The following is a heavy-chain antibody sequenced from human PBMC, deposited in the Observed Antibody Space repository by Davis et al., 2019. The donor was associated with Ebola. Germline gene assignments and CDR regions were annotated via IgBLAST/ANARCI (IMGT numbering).Heavy chain of an antibody. CDR2: ISSSGSTI. Sequence: GESLKISCAASGFTFSDYYMSWIRQAPGKGLEWVSYISSSGSTIYYADSVKGRFTISRDNAKNSLYLQMNSLRAEDTAVYYCAREGRRRAITMIPGYWGQGTLVTVSS. CDR3: AREGRRRAITMIPGY. CDR1: GFTFSDYY. D-gene: IGHD3-22*01. V-gene: IGHV3-11*01. J-gene: IGHJ4*02.